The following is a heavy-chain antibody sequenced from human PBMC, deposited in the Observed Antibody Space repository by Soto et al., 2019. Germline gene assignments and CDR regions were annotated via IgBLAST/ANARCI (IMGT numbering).Heavy chain of an antibody. CDR2: INPKSGGT. V-gene: IGHV1-2*02. CDR3: VKTYDGSGQPSHYFDP. J-gene: IGHJ5*02. D-gene: IGHD3-22*01. Sequence: QVQLVQSGAEVKKPGASVKVSCEASGYTFTDYFIHWVRQAPGQGLEWMGWINPKSGGTNYAQVFRGRVTMTRDTSISTAYMVLSGLRYDDTATYYCVKTYDGSGQPSHYFDPWGQGTPVTVSS. CDR1: GYTFTDYF.